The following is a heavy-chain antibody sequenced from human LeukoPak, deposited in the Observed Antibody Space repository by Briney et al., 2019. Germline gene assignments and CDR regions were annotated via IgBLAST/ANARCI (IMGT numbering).Heavy chain of an antibody. J-gene: IGHJ4*02. CDR1: GFTFSSYE. D-gene: IGHD3-10*01. V-gene: IGHV3-48*03. Sequence: PGGSLRLSCAASGFTFSSYEMNWVRQAPGKGLEWVSYISSSGSTIYYADSVKGRFTISRDNAKNSLYLQMNSLRAEDTAVYYCARHGRVARFGELFYGEFWNYYFDYWGQGTLVTVSS. CDR2: ISSSGSTI. CDR3: ARHGRVARFGELFYGEFWNYYFDY.